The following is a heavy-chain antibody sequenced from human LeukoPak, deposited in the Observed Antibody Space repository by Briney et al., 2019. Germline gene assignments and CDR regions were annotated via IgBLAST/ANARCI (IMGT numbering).Heavy chain of an antibody. D-gene: IGHD3-10*01. V-gene: IGHV1-24*01. CDR1: GYTLTELS. CDR2: FDPEDGET. J-gene: IGHJ5*02. Sequence: ASVKVSCKVSGYTLTELSMHWVRQAPGEGLEWMGGFDPEDGETIYAQKFQGRVTMTEDTSTDTAYMEPSSLRSEDTAVYYCATVNMGFGANWFDPWGQGTLVTVSS. CDR3: ATVNMGFGANWFDP.